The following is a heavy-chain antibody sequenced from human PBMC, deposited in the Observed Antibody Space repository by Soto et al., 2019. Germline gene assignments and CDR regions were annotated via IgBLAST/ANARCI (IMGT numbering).Heavy chain of an antibody. D-gene: IGHD3-16*01. V-gene: IGHV3-30*19. CDR2: TSYDGSNK. CDR3: ARWGTTGGLDV. J-gene: IGHJ1*01. CDR1: GFTFRSYV. Sequence: QVQLVESGGGVVQPGTSLRLSCVGSGFTFRSYVIHWVRQAPGKGLEWVALTSYDGSNKDYGDSVKGRFTISRDNSRNTVDLQMDSLSREDTALFYFARWGTTGGLDVWGQGTLVSVSS.